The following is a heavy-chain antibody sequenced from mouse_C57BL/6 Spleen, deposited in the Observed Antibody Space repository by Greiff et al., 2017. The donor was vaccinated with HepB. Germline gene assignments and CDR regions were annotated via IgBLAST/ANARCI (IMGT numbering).Heavy chain of an antibody. CDR2: IRSKSNNYAT. V-gene: IGHV10-1*01. Sequence: EVKLMESGGGLVQPKGSLKLSCAASGFSFNTYAMNWVRQAPGKGLEWVARIRSKSNNYATYYADSVKDRFTISRDDSESMLYLQMNNLKTEDTAMYYCVRHGDYSPFWYFDVWGTGTTVTVSS. D-gene: IGHD2-12*01. CDR1: GFSFNTYA. J-gene: IGHJ1*03. CDR3: VRHGDYSPFWYFDV.